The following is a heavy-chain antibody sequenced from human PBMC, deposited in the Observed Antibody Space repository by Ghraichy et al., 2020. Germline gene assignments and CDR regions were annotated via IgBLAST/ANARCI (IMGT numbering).Heavy chain of an antibody. D-gene: IGHD3-10*01. CDR2: ISYDGSNK. Sequence: GGSLRLSCAASGFTFSSYAMHWVRQAPGKGLEWVAVISYDGSNKYYADSVKGRFTISRDNSKNTLYLQMNSLRAEDTAVYYCARDRYGSGSYPFPFGDFDYWGQGTLVTVSS. CDR3: ARDRYGSGSYPFPFGDFDY. V-gene: IGHV3-30-3*01. J-gene: IGHJ4*02. CDR1: GFTFSSYA.